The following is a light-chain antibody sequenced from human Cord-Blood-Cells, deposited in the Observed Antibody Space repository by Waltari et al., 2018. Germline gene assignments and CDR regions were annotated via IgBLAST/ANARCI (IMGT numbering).Light chain of an antibody. Sequence: EIVLTQSPGTLSLSPGERATRSCRASQSVSSSYLAWYQQKPGQAPRLLIYVASIRATGIPDRFSGSGSGTDFTLTITRLEPEDFAVYYCQQYGSSPYPFGQGTKLEIK. J-gene: IGKJ2*01. CDR2: VAS. CDR1: QSVSSSY. V-gene: IGKV3-20*01. CDR3: QQYGSSPYP.